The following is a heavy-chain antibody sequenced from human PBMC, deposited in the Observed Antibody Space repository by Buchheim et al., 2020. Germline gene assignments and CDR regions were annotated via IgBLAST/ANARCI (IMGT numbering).Heavy chain of an antibody. Sequence: QVQLQQWGAGLLKPSETLSLTCAVYGGSFSGYSWSWIRQPPGKGLEWIGEINHSGSTNYNPSLKSRVTISVDTSKNQFSLKLSSVTAADTAVYYCARGPDSSGWYQVWFDPWGQGTL. CDR2: INHSGST. V-gene: IGHV4-34*01. D-gene: IGHD6-19*01. CDR1: GGSFSGYS. J-gene: IGHJ5*02. CDR3: ARGPDSSGWYQVWFDP.